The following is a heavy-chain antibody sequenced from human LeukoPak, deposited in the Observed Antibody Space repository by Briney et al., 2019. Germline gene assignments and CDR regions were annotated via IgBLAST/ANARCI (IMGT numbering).Heavy chain of an antibody. CDR3: ARRYYDILTGYYQYFDY. Sequence: GESLKISCKGSGYNFTSYWIGWVRQMPGKGLEWMGIIYPGDSDTRYSPSFQGQVTISADKSISTAYLQWSSLKASDTAMYYCARRYYDILTGYYQYFDYWGQGTLVTVSS. CDR1: GYNFTSYW. CDR2: IYPGDSDT. V-gene: IGHV5-51*01. D-gene: IGHD3-9*01. J-gene: IGHJ4*02.